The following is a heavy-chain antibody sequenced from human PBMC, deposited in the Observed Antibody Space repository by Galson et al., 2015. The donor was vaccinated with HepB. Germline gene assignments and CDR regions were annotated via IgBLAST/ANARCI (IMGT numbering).Heavy chain of an antibody. V-gene: IGHV1-69*10. CDR3: ARDKRRYDFWSGYYPYYFDY. Sequence: SVKVSCKASGGTFSSYATSWVRQAPGQGLEWMGGIIPILGIANYAQKFQGRVTITADKSTSTAYMELSSLRSEDTAVYYCARDKRRYDFWSGYYPYYFDYWGQGTLVTVSS. CDR1: GGTFSSYA. J-gene: IGHJ4*02. D-gene: IGHD3-3*01. CDR2: IIPILGIA.